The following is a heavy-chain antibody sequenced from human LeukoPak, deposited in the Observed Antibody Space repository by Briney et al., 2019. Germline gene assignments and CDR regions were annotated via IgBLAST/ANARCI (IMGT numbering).Heavy chain of an antibody. Sequence: GGSLRLSCAASGFTFSSYAMHWVRQAPGKGLEWVAVISYDGSNKYYADSVKGRFTISRDNAKNTLYLQMNSLRAEDTAVYYCARDGTRSTWVANNWSDTWGKGPRATVPS. CDR1: GFTFSSYA. J-gene: IGHJ5*02. D-gene: IGHD1-7*01. V-gene: IGHV3-30-3*01. CDR2: ISYDGSNK. CDR3: ARDGTRSTWVANNWSDT.